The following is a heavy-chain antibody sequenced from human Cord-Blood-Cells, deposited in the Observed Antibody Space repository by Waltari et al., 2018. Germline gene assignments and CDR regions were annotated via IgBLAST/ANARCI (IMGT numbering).Heavy chain of an antibody. CDR2: INHSVST. CDR3: ARVVVTAIPDY. D-gene: IGHD2-21*02. CDR1: GGSFSGYY. J-gene: IGHJ4*02. V-gene: IGHV4-34*01. Sequence: QVQLQQWGAGLLKPSATLSLTCTVYGGSFSGYYWSWIRQPPGKGLEWIGEINHSVSTNYNPSLKSRVTISVDTSKNQFSLKLSSVTAADTAVYYCARVVVTAIPDYWGQGTLVTVSS.